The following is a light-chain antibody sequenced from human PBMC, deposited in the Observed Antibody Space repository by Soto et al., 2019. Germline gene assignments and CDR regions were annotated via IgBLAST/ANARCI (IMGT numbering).Light chain of an antibody. CDR2: EVS. Sequence: QSVLTQPASVSGSPGQSITISCTGTSSDVGGYNYASWYQQHPGKAPKLMIYEVSYRPSGVSNRFSGSKSGNTASLTISGLLAEDEADYYCSSYTYSSTRVFGTGTKLTVL. CDR1: SSDVGGYNY. J-gene: IGLJ1*01. CDR3: SSYTYSSTRV. V-gene: IGLV2-14*01.